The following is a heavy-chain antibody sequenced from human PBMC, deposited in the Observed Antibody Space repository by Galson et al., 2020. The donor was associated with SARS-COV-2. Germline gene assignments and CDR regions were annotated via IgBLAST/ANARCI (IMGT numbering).Heavy chain of an antibody. D-gene: IGHD3-22*01. J-gene: IGHJ4*02. CDR3: ARVNPPYYYVSSVFLD. CDR2: INPNSGGT. Sequence: ASVKVSCKASGYTFTGYYMHWVRQAPGQGLEWMGWINPNSGGTNYAQKFQGRVTMTRDTSISTAYMELSRLRSDDTAVYYCARVNPPYYYVSSVFLDWGQGTLVTVSS. V-gene: IGHV1-2*02. CDR1: GYTFTGYY.